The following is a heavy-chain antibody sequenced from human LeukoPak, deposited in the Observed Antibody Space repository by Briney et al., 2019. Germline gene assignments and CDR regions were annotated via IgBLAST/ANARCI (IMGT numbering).Heavy chain of an antibody. CDR3: ARHYCNSTNGYAFDD. D-gene: IGHD2-2*01. J-gene: IGHJ4*02. Sequence: AGGSLRLSCVASEFSFSNYSMNWVRQAPGKGLEWVSSITSSSDYIYYADSVKGRFTISRDNAKNSLYLQMSSLRAEDTAVYYCARHYCNSTNGYAFDDWGQGTLVTVSS. CDR1: EFSFSNYS. CDR2: ITSSSDYI. V-gene: IGHV3-21*01.